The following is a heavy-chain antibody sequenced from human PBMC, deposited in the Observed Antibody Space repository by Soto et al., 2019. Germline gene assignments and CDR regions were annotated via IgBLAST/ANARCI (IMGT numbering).Heavy chain of an antibody. CDR3: ARGVVVVAASHAFDI. V-gene: IGHV4-34*01. CDR2: INHSGST. D-gene: IGHD2-15*01. J-gene: IGHJ3*02. Sequence: QVQLQQWGAGLLKPSETLSLTCAVYGGSFSGYYWSWIRQPPGQGLEWIGEINHSGSTNYNPSLKSRVTLSVDTPKSQFALKLSSVTAAETAVYYCARGVVVVAASHAFDIWGQGTMVTVSS. CDR1: GGSFSGYY.